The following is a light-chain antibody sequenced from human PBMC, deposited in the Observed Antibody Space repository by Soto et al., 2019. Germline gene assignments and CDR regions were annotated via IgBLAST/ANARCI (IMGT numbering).Light chain of an antibody. CDR3: QQYYGSPWT. J-gene: IGKJ1*01. Sequence: DIVMTQSPDSLAVSLGERATINCKSSQTVLYSSKNKNYLAWYQQKPGQPPKLLIYGASTRESGVPDRFSGSGSGADFTLTISSLQAEDVAVYYCQQYYGSPWTFGQGTKVEIK. CDR1: QTVLYSSKNKNY. CDR2: GAS. V-gene: IGKV4-1*01.